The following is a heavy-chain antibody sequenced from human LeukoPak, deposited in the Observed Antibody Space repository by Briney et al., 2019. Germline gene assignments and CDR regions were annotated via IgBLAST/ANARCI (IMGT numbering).Heavy chain of an antibody. CDR3: ASLQGWELSKGAFDI. CDR2: IDPSGSYT. D-gene: IGHD1-26*01. CDR1: GYSFTSYW. V-gene: IGHV5-10-1*01. Sequence: GESLKISCKGSGYSFTSYWISWVRQMPGKGLEWMGRIDPSGSYTNYSPSFQGHVTISADKSISTAYLQWSSLKASDTAMYYCASLQGWELSKGAFDIWGQGTMVTVSS. J-gene: IGHJ3*02.